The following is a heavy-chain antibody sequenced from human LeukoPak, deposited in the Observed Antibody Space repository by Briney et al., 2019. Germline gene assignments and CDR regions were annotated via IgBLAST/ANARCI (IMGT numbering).Heavy chain of an antibody. J-gene: IGHJ4*02. D-gene: IGHD6-6*01. CDR2: THYSGAT. CDR3: ARGMVGQLAPLDY. V-gene: IGHV4-59*08. CDR1: GGSISSYY. Sequence: SETLSLTCTVSGGSISSYYWSWLRQPPGKGLEYIGYTHYSGATNYNPSLKSRVTISLDTSGNQFSLKLSSVTAADTAVYYCARGMVGQLAPLDYWGQGTLVTVSS.